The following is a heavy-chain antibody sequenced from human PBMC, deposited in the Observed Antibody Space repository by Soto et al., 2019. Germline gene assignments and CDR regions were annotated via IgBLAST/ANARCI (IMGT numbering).Heavy chain of an antibody. CDR2: IYYSGST. CDR1: GGSISSYY. D-gene: IGHD4-17*01. Sequence: PSETLSLTCTVSGGSISSYYWSWIRQPPGKGLEWIGSIYYSGSTYYNPSLKSRVTISVDTSKNQFSLKLSSVTAADTAVYYCASSTDYGDYAPGFDPWGQGTLVTVSS. CDR3: ASSTDYGDYAPGFDP. J-gene: IGHJ5*02. V-gene: IGHV4-59*05.